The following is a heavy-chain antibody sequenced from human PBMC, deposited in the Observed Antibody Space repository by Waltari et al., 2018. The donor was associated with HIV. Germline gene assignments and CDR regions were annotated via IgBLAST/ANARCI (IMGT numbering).Heavy chain of an antibody. J-gene: IGHJ4*02. CDR1: DGSLDGSRFC. Sequence: HLQLQESGPGLVKPSETLSLTCSVSDGSLDGSRFCWRWVRPSPGRGLEWLGSIHYTGYTYYKPSLESRVTVSVDTARNQFSLSLNSVTAADTALYYCARHKDYYYEPTALFLVWGRGLLVTVSS. CDR2: IHYTGYT. CDR3: ARHKDYYYEPTALFLV. D-gene: IGHD3-22*01. V-gene: IGHV4-39*01.